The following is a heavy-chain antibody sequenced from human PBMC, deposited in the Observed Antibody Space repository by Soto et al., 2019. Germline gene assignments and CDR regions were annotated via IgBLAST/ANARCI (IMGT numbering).Heavy chain of an antibody. V-gene: IGHV1-18*01. CDR1: GYTFTSYG. Sequence: GASVKVSCKASGYTFTSYGISWVRQPPGQGLEWMGWISAYNGNTNYAQKLQGRVTMTTDTSTSTAYMELRSLRSDDTAVYYCARGIIVVVPAAIRGPYGMDVWGQGTTVTVSS. D-gene: IGHD2-2*02. CDR3: ARGIIVVVPAAIRGPYGMDV. J-gene: IGHJ6*02. CDR2: ISAYNGNT.